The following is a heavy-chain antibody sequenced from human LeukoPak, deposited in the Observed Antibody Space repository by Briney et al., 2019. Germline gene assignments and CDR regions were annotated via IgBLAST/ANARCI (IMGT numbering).Heavy chain of an antibody. CDR2: FDPEDGET. J-gene: IGHJ4*02. CDR1: GYTLTELS. Sequence: ASVKVSCEVSGYTLTELSMHWVRQAPGKGLEWMGGFDPEDGETIYAQKFQGRVTMTEDTSTDTAYMELSSLISEDTAVYYSATGYDYVWGSYRYTGFDYWGQGTLVTVSS. D-gene: IGHD3-16*02. CDR3: ATGYDYVWGSYRYTGFDY. V-gene: IGHV1-24*01.